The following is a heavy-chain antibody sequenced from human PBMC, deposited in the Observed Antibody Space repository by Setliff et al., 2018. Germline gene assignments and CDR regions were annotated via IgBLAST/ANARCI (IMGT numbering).Heavy chain of an antibody. Sequence: ASVKVSCKASGYTFTAYAIGWMRQAPGQGPEWMGWINTNTGNPSYAQGFTGRFVFSLDTSVSTAYLQISSLKGEDTGVYYCARASRYGTIKYRGDYYMDVWGKGTTVTVSS. CDR3: ARASRYGTIKYRGDYYMDV. D-gene: IGHD5-12*01. J-gene: IGHJ6*03. V-gene: IGHV7-4-1*02. CDR2: INTNTGNP. CDR1: GYTFTAYA.